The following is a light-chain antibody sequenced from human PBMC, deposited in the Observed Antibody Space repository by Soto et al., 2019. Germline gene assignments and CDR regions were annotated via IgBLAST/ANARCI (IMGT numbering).Light chain of an antibody. Sequence: VLIQSPATLSLSPGERATLSCRASQTVSRYLAWFQQKHGQPPRLLIYDASNRATGIPARFSGSGSGTDYTLSISSLEPEDFAVYYCQHRSTWPLLTVPGGTKVQI. J-gene: IGKJ4*01. CDR2: DAS. CDR3: QHRSTWPLLT. CDR1: QTVSRY. V-gene: IGKV3-11*01.